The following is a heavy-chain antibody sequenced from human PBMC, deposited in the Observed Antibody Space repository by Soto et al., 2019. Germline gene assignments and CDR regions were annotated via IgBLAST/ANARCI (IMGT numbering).Heavy chain of an antibody. V-gene: IGHV5-51*01. D-gene: IGHD3-3*01. CDR2: IYPGDIDI. CDR1: GYSFTTYW. Sequence: RGSLKISCKGSGYSFTTYWIAWVRQMPGKGLEWMGVIYPGDIDIRYSPSFQGQVTISADKSFSTAYLQWSSLKASDTAMYYCARLTNPRGYYYYGMDVWGQGTTVTVSS. J-gene: IGHJ6*02. CDR3: ARLTNPRGYYYYGMDV.